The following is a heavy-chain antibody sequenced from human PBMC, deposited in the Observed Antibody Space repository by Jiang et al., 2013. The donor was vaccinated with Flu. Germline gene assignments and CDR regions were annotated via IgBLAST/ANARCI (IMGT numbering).Heavy chain of an antibody. J-gene: IGHJ2*01. CDR1: GYTFTSYG. CDR2: ISAYNGNT. D-gene: IGHD5-18*01. V-gene: IGHV1-18*04. CDR3: ARDGAGIQLVVRVYFDL. Sequence: SGAEVKKPGASVKVSCKASGYTFTSYGISWVRQAPGQGLEWMGWISAYNGNTNLCTEAPGQNVTMTTDTSTSTAYMELRSLRSDDTAVYYXARDGAGIQLVVRVYFDLWGRGTRGHCLL.